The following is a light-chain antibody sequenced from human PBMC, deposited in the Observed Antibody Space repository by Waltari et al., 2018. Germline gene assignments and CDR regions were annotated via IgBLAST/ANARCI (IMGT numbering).Light chain of an antibody. V-gene: IGKV3-20*01. Sequence: DIVLTQSPGTLSLSPGERATLSCRASQTVRTTYLAWYQQKPGQAPTLLIYGVSSRATGIPDRFSGSGSGTDFSLTISSLEPEDFAVYYCQQYDISPLTFGGGTKVEIK. CDR1: QTVRTTY. J-gene: IGKJ4*01. CDR3: QQYDISPLT. CDR2: GVS.